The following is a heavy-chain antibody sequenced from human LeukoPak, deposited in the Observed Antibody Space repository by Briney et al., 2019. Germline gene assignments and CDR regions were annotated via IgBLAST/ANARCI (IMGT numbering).Heavy chain of an antibody. CDR1: GGSISSYY. V-gene: IGHV4-59*12. D-gene: IGHD2-15*01. CDR3: ARDDNRSGGSCYSY. Sequence: SETLSLTCTVSGGSISSYYWSWIRQPPGKGLEWIGYIYYSGSTYYNPSLKSRVTISVDTSKNQFSLKLSSVTAADTAVYYCARDDNRSGGSCYSYWGQGTLVTVSS. J-gene: IGHJ4*02. CDR2: IYYSGST.